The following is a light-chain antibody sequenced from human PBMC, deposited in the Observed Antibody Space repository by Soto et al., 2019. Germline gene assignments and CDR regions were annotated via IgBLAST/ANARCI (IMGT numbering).Light chain of an antibody. CDR2: AAS. V-gene: IGKV1-8*01. CDR1: QGISRY. CDR3: QQYYSYPSIT. Sequence: AIRMTQSPSSFSASTGDRVTITCRASQGISRYLAWYQQKPGKAHKLLIYAASTLQSGVPSRFSGSGSGTEFTLTISCLQSEDFATYYCQQYYSYPSITFGQGTRLEI. J-gene: IGKJ5*01.